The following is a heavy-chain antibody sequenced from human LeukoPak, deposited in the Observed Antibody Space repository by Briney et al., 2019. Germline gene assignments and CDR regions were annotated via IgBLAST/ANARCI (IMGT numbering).Heavy chain of an antibody. CDR2: ISSSSSYI. CDR1: GFTFSSYS. CDR3: ARDAGGAARPEFDY. D-gene: IGHD6-6*01. J-gene: IGHJ4*02. Sequence: GGSLRLSCAASGFTFSSYSMNWVRQAPGKGLEWVSSISSSSSYIYYADSVKGRFTISRDNAKNSLYLQMNSLRAEDTAVYYCARDAGGAARPEFDYWGQGTLVTVSS. V-gene: IGHV3-21*01.